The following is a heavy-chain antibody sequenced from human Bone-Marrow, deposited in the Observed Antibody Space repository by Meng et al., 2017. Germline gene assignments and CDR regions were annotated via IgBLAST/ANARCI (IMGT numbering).Heavy chain of an antibody. CDR1: GYTFTSYG. V-gene: IGHV1-18*01. CDR2: ISAYNGNT. J-gene: IGHJ4*02. D-gene: IGHD2-21*01. Sequence: ASVKVSCKASGYTFTSYGISWVRQAPGQGLEWMGWISAYNGNTNYAQKLQGRVTMTGDTSISTAYVELSSLRSDDTAVYYCVRDENISLGKLFGDYWGQGTMVTDSS. CDR3: VRDENISLGKLFGDY.